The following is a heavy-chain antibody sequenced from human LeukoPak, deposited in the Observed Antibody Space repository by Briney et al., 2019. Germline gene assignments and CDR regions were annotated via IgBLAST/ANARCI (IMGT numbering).Heavy chain of an antibody. CDR2: ISSSSATI. J-gene: IGHJ5*02. CDR1: GFTFNNAW. CDR3: ASPYGSGPNWFDP. D-gene: IGHD3-10*01. V-gene: IGHV3-48*01. Sequence: GGSLRLSCAASGFTFNNAWMSWVRQAPGKGLEWVSYISSSSATIYYADSVKGRFTISRDNAKNSLYLQMNSLRAEDTAVYYCASPYGSGPNWFDPWGQGTLVTVSS.